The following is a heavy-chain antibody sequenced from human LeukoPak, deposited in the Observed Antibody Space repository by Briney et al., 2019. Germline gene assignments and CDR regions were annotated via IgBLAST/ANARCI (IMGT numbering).Heavy chain of an antibody. V-gene: IGHV4-34*01. Sequence: SETLSLTCAVYGGSLSGYYWSWIRQPPGKGLEWIGVINHSGSTNYNPSLKSRVTISVDTSKNQFSLKLSSVTAADTAVYYCARGFWSGYRYYYYYYMDVWGRGTTVTVSS. CDR1: GGSLSGYY. CDR2: INHSGST. CDR3: ARGFWSGYRYYYYYYMDV. J-gene: IGHJ6*03. D-gene: IGHD3-3*01.